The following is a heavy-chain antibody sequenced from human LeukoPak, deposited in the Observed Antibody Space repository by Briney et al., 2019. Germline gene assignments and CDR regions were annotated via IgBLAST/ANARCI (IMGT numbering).Heavy chain of an antibody. Sequence: GESLKISCKGSGYSFTSYWIGWVRQLPGKGLEWMGIIYPGDSDTRYSPSFQGQVTISADKSISTAYLQWSSLKASDTAMYYCARQSGGGSSSWSPFNYWGQGTLVTVSS. CDR2: IYPGDSDT. J-gene: IGHJ4*02. D-gene: IGHD6-13*01. CDR1: GYSFTSYW. CDR3: ARQSGGGSSSWSPFNY. V-gene: IGHV5-51*01.